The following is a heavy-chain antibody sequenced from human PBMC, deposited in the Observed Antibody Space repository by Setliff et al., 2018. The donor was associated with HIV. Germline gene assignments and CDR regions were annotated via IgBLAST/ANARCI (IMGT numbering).Heavy chain of an antibody. J-gene: IGHJ4*02. D-gene: IGHD1-26*01. Sequence: TSETLSLTCAVYGGSFSGYHWNRIRQFPGKGLEWIGEINHTGNTQYNPSLKSRVTMSEETSKNQFSLKLKSVTAADTAIYFCARGKGGLVGPAEFDYWGPGTLVTVSS. CDR1: GGSFSGYH. CDR3: ARGKGGLVGPAEFDY. CDR2: INHTGNT. V-gene: IGHV4-34*01.